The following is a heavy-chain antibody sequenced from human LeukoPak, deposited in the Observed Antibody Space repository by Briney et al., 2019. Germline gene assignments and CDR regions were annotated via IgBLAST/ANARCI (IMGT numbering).Heavy chain of an antibody. D-gene: IGHD3-10*01. CDR2: IYYSGST. J-gene: IGHJ4*02. CDR3: AREGYGNVGITMVRGFDY. CDR1: GGSISSGGYY. V-gene: IGHV4-31*03. Sequence: SQTLSLTCTVSGGSISSGGYYWSWIRQHPGKGLEWIGYIYYSGSTYYNPSLKSRVTISVDTSKNQFSLKLSSVTAADTAVYYCAREGYGNVGITMVRGFDYWGQGTLVTVSS.